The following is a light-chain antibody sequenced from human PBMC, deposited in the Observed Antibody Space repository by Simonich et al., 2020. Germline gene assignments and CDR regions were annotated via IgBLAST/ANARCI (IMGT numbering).Light chain of an antibody. V-gene: IGLV3-1*01. CDR1: KLGDKY. J-gene: IGLJ2*01. CDR2: QDG. CDR3: QAWDSSTAVV. Sequence: SYELTQPPSVSVSPGQTDSITCSGDKLGDKYACLYQQQPGQAPVLVIYQDGKRPSWIPERFSCSNAGNTATLTISGTQAMDEADYYCQAWDSSTAVVFGGGTKLTVL.